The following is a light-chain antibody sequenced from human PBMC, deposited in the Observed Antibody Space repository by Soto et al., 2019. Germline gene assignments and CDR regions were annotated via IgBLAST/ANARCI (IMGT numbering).Light chain of an antibody. CDR3: QHYDDSRT. CDR1: ENIAGTL. CDR2: GTS. Sequence: IVLTQSPGTVSLSPGERATLSCRASENIAGTLLAWYKQRPGQPPTLLIYGTSGRATGIPDRFSGSGSGTDFTLTISRLEPEDFAVYYCQHYDDSRTCGPGTTVEIK. J-gene: IGKJ1*01. V-gene: IGKV3-20*01.